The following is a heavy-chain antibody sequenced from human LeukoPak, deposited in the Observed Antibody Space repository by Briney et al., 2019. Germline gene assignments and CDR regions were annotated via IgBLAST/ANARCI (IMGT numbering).Heavy chain of an antibody. V-gene: IGHV5-51*01. J-gene: IGHJ4*02. CDR1: GYTFNNYW. D-gene: IGHD1-26*01. CDR2: LYPNGSAT. Sequence: GESLKISCKASGYTFNNYWIGWVRQMPGRGLEWMGMLYPNGSATTYHPSFEGRVTISADKSVTTAYLEWNSLKASDTALYYCVRQGLQSGTYPAYWGPGTLVTVSS. CDR3: VRQGLQSGTYPAY.